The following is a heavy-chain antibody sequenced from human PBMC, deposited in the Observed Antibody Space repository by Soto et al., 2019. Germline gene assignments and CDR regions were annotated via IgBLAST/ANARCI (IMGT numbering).Heavy chain of an antibody. J-gene: IGHJ4*02. CDR2: IYSGGGI. Sequence: EVQLVEAGGGLVQPGGSLRLSCAASGLTGSSYHMSWVRQTPGKGLEWVSGIYSGGGIYYADSVKGRFTISRDNSKKTLDQQMNSLIVKDTTVNDSARDRAFSGGSGRSGGGFDHWGQGTMVIVSS. V-gene: IGHV3-53*01. CDR3: ARDRAFSGGSGRSGGGFDH. CDR1: GLTGSSYH. D-gene: IGHD6-19*01.